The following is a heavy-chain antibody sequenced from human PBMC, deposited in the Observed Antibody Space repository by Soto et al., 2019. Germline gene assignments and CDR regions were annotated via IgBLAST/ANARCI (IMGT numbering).Heavy chain of an antibody. V-gene: IGHV3-30-3*01. D-gene: IGHD6-19*01. CDR2: LSYDGSNK. J-gene: IGHJ6*02. Sequence: QVQLVESGGGVVQPGRSLRLSCAASGLTFSTYSMHWVRQAPGKGLEWVAILSYDGSNKYYADSVRGRFTISRDNSKNTLYLQMNSLRPEDTAVYFCARGSPAVGGNFYYHHMDVWGQGTTVTVSS. CDR1: GLTFSTYS. CDR3: ARGSPAVGGNFYYHHMDV.